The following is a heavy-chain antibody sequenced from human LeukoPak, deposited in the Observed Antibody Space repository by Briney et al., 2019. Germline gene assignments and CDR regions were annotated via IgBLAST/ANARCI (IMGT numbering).Heavy chain of an antibody. J-gene: IGHJ3*02. V-gene: IGHV3-9*01. CDR2: ISWNSGSI. D-gene: IGHD3-22*01. Sequence: PGGSLRLSCAASGFTFDDYAMRWVRQAPGKGLEWVSGISWNSGSIGYADSVTGRFTISRDNAKNSLYLQMNSLRAEDTALYYCAKDREEFTMIVVVYAFDIWGQGTMVTVSS. CDR1: GFTFDDYA. CDR3: AKDREEFTMIVVVYAFDI.